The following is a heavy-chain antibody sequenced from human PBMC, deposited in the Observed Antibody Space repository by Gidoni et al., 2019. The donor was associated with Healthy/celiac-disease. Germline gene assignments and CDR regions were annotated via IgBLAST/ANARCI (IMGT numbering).Heavy chain of an antibody. CDR3: AKDPGGWNYYFDY. V-gene: IGHV3-30*18. CDR2: ISYDGSNK. D-gene: IGHD1-7*01. CDR1: GFTFSSYG. Sequence: QVQLVESGGGVVQPGRSLRLSCAASGFTFSSYGMHWVRQAPGKGLEWVAVISYDGSNKYYADSVKGRFTISRDNSKNTLYLQMNSLRAEDTAVYYCAKDPGGWNYYFDYWGQGTLVTVSS. J-gene: IGHJ4*02.